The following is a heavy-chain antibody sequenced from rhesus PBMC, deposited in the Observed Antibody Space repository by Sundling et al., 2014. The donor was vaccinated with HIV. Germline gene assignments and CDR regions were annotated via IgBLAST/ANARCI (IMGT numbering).Heavy chain of an antibody. CDR2: IYWDDDK. J-gene: IGHJ4*01. D-gene: IGHD1-38*01. V-gene: IGHV2-174*02. Sequence: QVTLKESSPALVKPTQTLTLTCTFSGFSLSTSDMGVGWIRQPPGKTLEWLAHIYWDDDKRYSTSLKSRLTISKDTSKNQVVLTMTNMDPVDTATYYCARRRGTAGTFDYWGQGVLVTVSS. CDR1: GFSLSTSDMG. CDR3: ARRRGTAGTFDY.